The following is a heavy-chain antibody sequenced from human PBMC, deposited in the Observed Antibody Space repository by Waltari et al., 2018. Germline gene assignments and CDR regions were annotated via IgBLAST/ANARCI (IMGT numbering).Heavy chain of an antibody. V-gene: IGHV1-2*02. Sequence: QVQLVQSGAEVKKPGASVKVSCKASGYTFTGYYMHWVRQAPGQGLEWMGWINPNSGGTNYAQKFQGRVTMTRDTSISTAYMELSRLRSDDTAVYYCARDPLRRGYSYEGQNQYGMDVWGQGTTVTVSS. D-gene: IGHD5-18*01. CDR1: GYTFTGYY. CDR2: INPNSGGT. CDR3: ARDPLRRGYSYEGQNQYGMDV. J-gene: IGHJ6*02.